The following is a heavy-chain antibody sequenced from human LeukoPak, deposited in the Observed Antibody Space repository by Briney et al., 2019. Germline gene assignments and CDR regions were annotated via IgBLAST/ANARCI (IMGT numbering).Heavy chain of an antibody. V-gene: IGHV4-39*01. CDR3: TRFICGPSARSYFDD. Sequence: SETLSLTCNVSARSIPSRRYYSAWIRQPPGKGLEWVGSIYHSGSPYFNPSLKTRIAISVDTSKNQFSLSLSSVTAADTAVYCGTRFICGPSARSYFDDWGQGTLVIVSS. CDR2: IYHSGSP. J-gene: IGHJ4*02. CDR1: ARSIPSRRYY. D-gene: IGHD1-26*01.